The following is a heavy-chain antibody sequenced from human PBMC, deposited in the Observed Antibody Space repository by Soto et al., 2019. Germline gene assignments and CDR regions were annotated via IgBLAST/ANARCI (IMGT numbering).Heavy chain of an antibody. Sequence: SVKVSCKASGGTFSSYAISWVRQAPGQGLEWMGGIIPIFGTANYAQKFQGRVTITADESTSTAYMELSSLRSEDTAVYYCAISSGGLYYYDSSGYQIDYWGQGTLVNGS. CDR3: AISSGGLYYYDSSGYQIDY. CDR1: GGTFSSYA. CDR2: IIPIFGTA. V-gene: IGHV1-69*13. J-gene: IGHJ4*02. D-gene: IGHD3-22*01.